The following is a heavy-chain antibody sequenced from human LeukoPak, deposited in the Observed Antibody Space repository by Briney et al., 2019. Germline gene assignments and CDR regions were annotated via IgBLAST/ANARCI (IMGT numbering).Heavy chain of an antibody. V-gene: IGHV4-38-2*02. CDR1: GYSISSGYY. CDR3: ARVRRVGATPFDY. CDR2: FYHSGST. D-gene: IGHD1-26*01. J-gene: IGHJ4*02. Sequence: KASETLSLTCTVSGYSISSGYYWGWIRQPPGKGLEWIGSFYHSGSTYYNPSLKSRVTISLDTSKNQFSLKLSSVTAADTAVYYCARVRRVGATPFDYWGQGTLVTVSS.